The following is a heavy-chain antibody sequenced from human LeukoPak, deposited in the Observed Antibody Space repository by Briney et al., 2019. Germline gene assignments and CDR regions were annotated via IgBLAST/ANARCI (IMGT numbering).Heavy chain of an antibody. Sequence: ASVKVSCKASGYTFTGYYMHWVRPAPGQGLEWMGWINPNSGGTNYAQKFQGRVTMTRDTSISTAYMELSRLRSDDMAVYYCARDHLGFLEPGHNAFDIWGQGTMVTVSS. D-gene: IGHD3-3*01. CDR2: INPNSGGT. V-gene: IGHV1-2*02. CDR1: GYTFTGYY. CDR3: ARDHLGFLEPGHNAFDI. J-gene: IGHJ3*02.